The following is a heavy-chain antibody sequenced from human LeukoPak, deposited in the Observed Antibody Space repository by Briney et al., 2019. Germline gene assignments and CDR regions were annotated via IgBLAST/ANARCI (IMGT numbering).Heavy chain of an antibody. V-gene: IGHV5-51*01. D-gene: IGHD3-22*01. J-gene: IGHJ3*02. Sequence: GESLKISCPGSGYSFTSYLTGWVRQMPAQGLELMGIIYPGESDTRYTPSFQGHVTISADKSISTAYLQWSSLKASDTAMYYCASPGDYDSSGYYAFDIWGQGTMVTVSS. CDR3: ASPGDYDSSGYYAFDI. CDR1: GYSFTSYL. CDR2: IYPGESDT.